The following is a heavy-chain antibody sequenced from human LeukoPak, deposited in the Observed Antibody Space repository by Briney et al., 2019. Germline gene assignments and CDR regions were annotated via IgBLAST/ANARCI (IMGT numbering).Heavy chain of an antibody. Sequence: ASVKVSCKASGYSFTNHDISWVRQATGQGLEWMGWVNPNSGNTGYAEKFQGRVTMTRDTSITTAYMELGSLRSEDTAVYYCARNSGLADYWGQGTLVTASS. CDR3: ARNSGLADY. CDR1: GYSFTNHD. J-gene: IGHJ4*02. D-gene: IGHD5-12*01. CDR2: VNPNSGNT. V-gene: IGHV1-8*01.